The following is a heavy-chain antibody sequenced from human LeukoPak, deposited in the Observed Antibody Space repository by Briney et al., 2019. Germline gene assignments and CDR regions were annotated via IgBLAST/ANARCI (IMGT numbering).Heavy chain of an antibody. J-gene: IGHJ4*02. D-gene: IGHD6-13*01. CDR2: INPNSGGT. CDR1: GYTFTGYY. V-gene: IGHV1-2*02. Sequence: ASVKVSCKASGYTFTGYYMHWVRQAPGQGLEWMGWINPNSGGTNYAQKFQGRVAMTRDTSISTAYMELSRLRSDDTAVYYCARAEPSIAAAGSDYWGQGTLVTVSS. CDR3: ARAEPSIAAAGSDY.